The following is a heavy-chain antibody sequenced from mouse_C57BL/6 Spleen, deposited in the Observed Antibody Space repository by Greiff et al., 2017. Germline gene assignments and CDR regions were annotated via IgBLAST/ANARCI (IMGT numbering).Heavy chain of an antibody. D-gene: IGHD2-3*01. CDR3: ARGGLYDGYYEGAD. CDR1: GYTFTSYW. CDR2: IYPGSGST. V-gene: IGHV1-55*01. Sequence: QVQLKQPGAELVKPGASVKMSCKASGYTFTSYWITWVKQRPGQGLEWIGDIYPGSGSTNYNEKFKSKATLTVDTSSSTAYMQLSSLTSEDSAVYYCARGGLYDGYYEGADWGQGTTLTVAS. J-gene: IGHJ2*01.